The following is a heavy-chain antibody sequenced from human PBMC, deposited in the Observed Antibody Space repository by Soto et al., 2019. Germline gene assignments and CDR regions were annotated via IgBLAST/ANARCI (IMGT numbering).Heavy chain of an antibody. V-gene: IGHV1-2*04. CDR2: INPNSGGT. Sequence: ASVKVSCKASGYTFTGYYMHWVRQAPGQGLEWMGWINPNSGGTNYAQKFQGWVTMTRDTSISTAYMELSRLRSDDTAVYYCARGNIVVVPAAPRFDPWGQGTLVTVSS. J-gene: IGHJ5*02. D-gene: IGHD2-2*01. CDR1: GYTFTGYY. CDR3: ARGNIVVVPAAPRFDP.